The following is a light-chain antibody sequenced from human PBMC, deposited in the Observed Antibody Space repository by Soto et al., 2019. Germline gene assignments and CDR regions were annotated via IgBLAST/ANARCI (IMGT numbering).Light chain of an antibody. CDR2: DAS. V-gene: IGKV1-27*01. J-gene: IGKJ1*01. CDR1: QGISNF. CDR3: QKYNIAPRA. Sequence: DLQMTQSPSSLSASVGARVTITCRASQGISNFLAWYQQKPGKVPKLLIYDASTLQSGVPSRFSGSGSGTDFTLTISSLQPEDVATYSCQKYNIAPRAFGQGTKVEIK.